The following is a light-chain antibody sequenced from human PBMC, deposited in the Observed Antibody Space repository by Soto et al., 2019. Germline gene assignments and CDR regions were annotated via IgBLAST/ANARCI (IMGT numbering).Light chain of an antibody. CDR3: QQRSNRPPFT. CDR2: DAS. V-gene: IGKV3-11*01. CDR1: QSVSSY. J-gene: IGKJ3*01. Sequence: IVLTQSPATLSLSPGERATLSCRASQSVSSYLAWYQQKPGQAPRLLIYDASNRATGIPARFSGSGSGTDFTLTISSLEPEDFAVYYCQQRSNRPPFTFGPGTKVDIK.